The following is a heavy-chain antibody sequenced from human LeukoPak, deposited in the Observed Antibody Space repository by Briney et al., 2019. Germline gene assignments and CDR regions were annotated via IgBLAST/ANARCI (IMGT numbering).Heavy chain of an antibody. D-gene: IGHD4-17*01. Sequence: GGSLRLSCAASGFTFSSYWMSWVRQAPGKGLEWAANIKQDGSEKYYVDSVKGRFTISRDNAKNSLYLQMNSLRAEDTAVYYCARDDYGDYYDYWGQGTLVIVSS. J-gene: IGHJ4*02. CDR3: ARDDYGDYYDY. V-gene: IGHV3-7*01. CDR2: IKQDGSEK. CDR1: GFTFSSYW.